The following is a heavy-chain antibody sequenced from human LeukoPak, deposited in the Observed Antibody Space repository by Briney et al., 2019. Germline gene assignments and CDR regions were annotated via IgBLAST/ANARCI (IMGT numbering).Heavy chain of an antibody. CDR2: INWNGGST. J-gene: IGHJ4*02. D-gene: IGHD5-18*01. V-gene: IGHV3-20*01. Sequence: PGGSLRLSCAASGFTFDDYGMSWVRQAPGKGLEWVSGINWNGGSTGYADSVKGRFTISRGNAKNSLYLQMNSLRAEDTALYHCARDVGYSYGSAPDYWGQGTLVTVSS. CDR1: GFTFDDYG. CDR3: ARDVGYSYGSAPDY.